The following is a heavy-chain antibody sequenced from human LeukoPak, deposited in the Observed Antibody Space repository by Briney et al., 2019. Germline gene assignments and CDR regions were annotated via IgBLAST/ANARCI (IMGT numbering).Heavy chain of an antibody. Sequence: GGSLRLSCAASGFTFSSYWMNWVRQAPGKGLEWVANIKEDGSEKYYVDSVKGRFTISRDNAKSSLYLQMDSLGAEDTAVYYCARFSYDSGGYYQFDSWGQGTLVTVSS. J-gene: IGHJ4*02. CDR3: ARFSYDSGGYYQFDS. V-gene: IGHV3-7*01. D-gene: IGHD3-22*01. CDR2: IKEDGSEK. CDR1: GFTFSSYW.